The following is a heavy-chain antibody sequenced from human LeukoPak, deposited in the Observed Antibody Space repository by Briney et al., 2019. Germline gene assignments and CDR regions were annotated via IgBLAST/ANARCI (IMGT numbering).Heavy chain of an antibody. D-gene: IGHD3-10*01. J-gene: IGHJ3*02. Sequence: PGGSLRLSCAASGFPFSTYWMSWVRQAPGKGLEWVANIKQDGSEKHYVDSVKGRFTISRDNAKNSLYLQMNSLRAEDTAVYYCASAAYYYGSRYAFDIWGQGTMVTVSS. CDR1: GFPFSTYW. CDR3: ASAAYYYGSRYAFDI. V-gene: IGHV3-7*01. CDR2: IKQDGSEK.